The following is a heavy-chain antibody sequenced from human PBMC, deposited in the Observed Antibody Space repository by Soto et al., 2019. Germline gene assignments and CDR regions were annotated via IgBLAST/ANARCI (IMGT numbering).Heavy chain of an antibody. CDR3: ARHLEVPFHGRTTFYYGLDV. CDR2: MNPNSGNT. V-gene: IGHV1-8*01. CDR1: GYTFTSYD. Sequence: ASVKVSCKASGYTFTSYDINWVRQATGQGLEWMGWMNPNSGNTGYAQKFQGRATMTRNTSISTAYMELSSLRSEDTAVYYCARHLEVPFHGRTTFYYGLDVWGQGTTVTVSS. J-gene: IGHJ6*02.